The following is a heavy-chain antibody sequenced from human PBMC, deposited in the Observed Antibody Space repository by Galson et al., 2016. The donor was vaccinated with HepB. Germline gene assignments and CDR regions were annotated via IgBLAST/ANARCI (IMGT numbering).Heavy chain of an antibody. CDR1: GFTFSSYA. V-gene: IGHV3-30*18. Sequence: SLRLSCAASGFTFSSYAMSWVRQAPGKGLEWVAVISYDGSNKYYTDSVKGRFTICRDNSKNALYLQMSSLRAEDTAVYYCAKELYGRWNIALFSQRHGYYAMDVWGQGTTVTVSS. J-gene: IGHJ6*02. CDR3: AKELYGRWNIALFSQRHGYYAMDV. D-gene: IGHD6-13*01. CDR2: ISYDGSNK.